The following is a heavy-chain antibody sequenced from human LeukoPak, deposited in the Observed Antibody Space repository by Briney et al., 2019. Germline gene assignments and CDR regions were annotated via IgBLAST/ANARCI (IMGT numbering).Heavy chain of an antibody. CDR2: ISTYNGNT. CDR1: GYTFTSYG. J-gene: IGHJ4*02. Sequence: ASVKVSCKASGYTFTSYGISWVRQAPGQGLEWMGWISTYNGNTNYAQKLRGRVTMTTDTSTSTAYMELRSLRSDDTAVYYCARGNYDFWSGYPTSTHYFDYWGQGTLVAVSS. CDR3: ARGNYDFWSGYPTSTHYFDY. V-gene: IGHV1-18*04. D-gene: IGHD3-3*01.